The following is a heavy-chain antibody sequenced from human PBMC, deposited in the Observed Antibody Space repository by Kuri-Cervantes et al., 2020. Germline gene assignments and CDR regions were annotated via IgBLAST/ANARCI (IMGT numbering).Heavy chain of an antibody. CDR2: IIPIFGTA. J-gene: IGHJ5*02. CDR1: GGTFSSYA. V-gene: IGHV1-69*13. CDR3: ASVVAATDNWFDP. Sequence: SVKVSCKASGGTFSSYAISWVRQAPGQGLEWMGGIIPIFGTANYAQKFQGRVTITADESTSTAYMELSSLRSEDTAVYYCASVVAATDNWFDPWGQGTLVTVSS. D-gene: IGHD2-15*01.